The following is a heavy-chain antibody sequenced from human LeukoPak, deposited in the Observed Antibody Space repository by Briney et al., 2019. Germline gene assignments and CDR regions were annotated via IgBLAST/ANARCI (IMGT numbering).Heavy chain of an antibody. Sequence: SVKVSCKASGGTFSSYAISWVRQAPGQGLEWMGGIIPILGTANYAQKFQGRVTITTDESTSTAYMELSSLRSEDTAVYYCARTYYYDSSGYLGLFYWGQGTLVTVSS. D-gene: IGHD3-22*01. V-gene: IGHV1-69*05. CDR1: GGTFSSYA. J-gene: IGHJ4*02. CDR2: IIPILGTA. CDR3: ARTYYYDSSGYLGLFY.